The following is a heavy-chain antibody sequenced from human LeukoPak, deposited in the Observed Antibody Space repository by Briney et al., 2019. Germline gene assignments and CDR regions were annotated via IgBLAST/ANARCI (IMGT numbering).Heavy chain of an antibody. V-gene: IGHV1-18*01. Sequence: ASVKVSCKASGYPFKNCAFSWVRQAPGQGLEWVGWISAYNGDTYYAQEFQGRLTMTTDTSTSTTYMELRSLRSDDTAVYFCARSGLLFPATIWFDYWGQGTLVTVSS. J-gene: IGHJ4*02. CDR1: GYPFKNCA. CDR2: ISAYNGDT. D-gene: IGHD2-21*02. CDR3: ARSGLLFPATIWFDY.